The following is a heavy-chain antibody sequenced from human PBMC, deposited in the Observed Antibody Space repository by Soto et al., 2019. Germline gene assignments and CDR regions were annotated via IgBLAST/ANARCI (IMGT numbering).Heavy chain of an antibody. J-gene: IGHJ6*02. CDR1: GFTFSNAW. CDR2: IKSKTDGGTT. Sequence: GGSLRLSCAASGFTFSNAWMNWVRQAPGKGLEWVGRIKSKTDGGTTDYAAPVKGRFTISRDDSKNTLYLQMNSLKTEDTAVYYCLGEYSSSSPYYYYGMDVWGQGTTVTVSS. D-gene: IGHD6-6*01. CDR3: LGEYSSSSPYYYYGMDV. V-gene: IGHV3-15*07.